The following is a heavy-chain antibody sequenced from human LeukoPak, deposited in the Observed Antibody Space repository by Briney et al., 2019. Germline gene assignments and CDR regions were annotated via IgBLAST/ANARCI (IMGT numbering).Heavy chain of an antibody. D-gene: IGHD5-12*01. Sequence: ASVKVSCKASGYTFTSYGINWVRQATGQGLEWMGWMNPNSGNTGYAQKFQGRVTMTRNTSISTAYMELSSLRSEDTAVYYCARSRRGYSGFHFDYWGQGTLVTVSS. J-gene: IGHJ4*02. CDR3: ARSRRGYSGFHFDY. CDR2: MNPNSGNT. V-gene: IGHV1-8*01. CDR1: GYTFTSYG.